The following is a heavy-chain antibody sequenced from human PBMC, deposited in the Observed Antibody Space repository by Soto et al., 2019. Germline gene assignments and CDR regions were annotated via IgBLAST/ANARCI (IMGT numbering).Heavy chain of an antibody. D-gene: IGHD6-19*01. J-gene: IGHJ6*03. Sequence: QVQLVESGGGLVKPGGSLRLSCEASGFTLSDYYMTWIRQAPGKGLEWISYISGSATIIYYADSVKGRFTISRDNAKTSLYLQMNSLRADDTAVYYCARAVKQWLVGGDYYYYYMDVWGKGTTVTVSS. CDR3: ARAVKQWLVGGDYYYYYMDV. CDR2: ISGSATII. V-gene: IGHV3-11*01. CDR1: GFTLSDYY.